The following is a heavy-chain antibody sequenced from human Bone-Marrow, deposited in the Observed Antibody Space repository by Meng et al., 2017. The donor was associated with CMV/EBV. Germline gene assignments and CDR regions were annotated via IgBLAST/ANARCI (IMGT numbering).Heavy chain of an antibody. D-gene: IGHD3-3*01. CDR2: IHHSGSA. CDR3: ARSITIFGVVRRGNYYGMDV. CDR1: NGSFSNYY. J-gene: IGHJ6*02. V-gene: IGHV4-34*01. Sequence: GSLRLSCAVYNGSFSNYYWSWIRQPPGQGLEWIGEIHHSGSANYNPSLKSRVTMSVDTSKNQFSLKLSSVTAADTAVYYCARSITIFGVVRRGNYYGMDVWGQGTTVTVSS.